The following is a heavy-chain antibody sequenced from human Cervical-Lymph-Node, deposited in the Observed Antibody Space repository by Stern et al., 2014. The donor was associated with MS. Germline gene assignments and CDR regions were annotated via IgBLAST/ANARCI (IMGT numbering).Heavy chain of an antibody. J-gene: IGHJ4*02. CDR3: ARRGEGYYDFSGYYLNYFDY. CDR2: MSYRGSS. CDR1: GGSVDIYY. Sequence: VQLVESGPGLVKPSETLSLTCTVSGGSVDIYYWSWIRQPPGKGLEWIGYMSYRGSSNYNPSLKRRVTISIDASKNQFSLKLSSVTAADTAVYYCARRGEGYYDFSGYYLNYFDYWGQGALVTVSS. D-gene: IGHD3-22*01. V-gene: IGHV4-59*02.